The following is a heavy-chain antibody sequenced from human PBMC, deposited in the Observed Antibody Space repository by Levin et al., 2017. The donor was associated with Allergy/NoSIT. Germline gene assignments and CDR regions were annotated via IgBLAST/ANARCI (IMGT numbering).Heavy chain of an antibody. CDR2: IYSGGST. J-gene: IGHJ6*03. V-gene: IGHV3-53*01. CDR3: ARDGMEYCSSTSCYPFGSYYYYMDV. Sequence: GGSLRLSCAASGFTVSSNYMSWVRQAPGKGLEWVSVIYSGGSTYYADSVKGRFTISRDNSKNTLYLQMNSLRAEDTAVYYCARDGMEYCSSTSCYPFGSYYYYMDVWGKGTTVTVSS. D-gene: IGHD2-2*01. CDR1: GFTVSSNY.